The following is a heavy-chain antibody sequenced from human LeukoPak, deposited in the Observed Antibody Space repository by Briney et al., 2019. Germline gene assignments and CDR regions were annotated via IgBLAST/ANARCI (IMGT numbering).Heavy chain of an antibody. D-gene: IGHD1-26*01. Sequence: GGSLRLSCVASGFTFSSYSMSWVRQAPGKGLEWVSYTDTSSSTIYYADSVKGRFTVSRDNAKNSLYLQMKSLRAEDTTVYYCARDMGYSGSWPGYFDYWGQGVLVTVSS. CDR3: ARDMGYSGSWPGYFDY. CDR2: TDTSSSTI. CDR1: GFTFSSYS. V-gene: IGHV3-48*04. J-gene: IGHJ4*02.